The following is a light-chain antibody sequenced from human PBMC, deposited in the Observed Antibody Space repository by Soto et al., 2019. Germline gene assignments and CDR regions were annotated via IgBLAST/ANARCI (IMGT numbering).Light chain of an antibody. CDR2: DVS. V-gene: IGLV2-14*01. CDR3: SSYTSSSTLLYV. Sequence: QSVLTQPASVSGSPGQSITISCTETSSDVGSYDYVSWYQQHPGEAPQLIIYDVSDRPSGVSNRFSGSKSGNTASLTISGLQPEDEADYCCSSYTSSSTLLYVFGTGTKLTVL. CDR1: SSDVGSYDY. J-gene: IGLJ1*01.